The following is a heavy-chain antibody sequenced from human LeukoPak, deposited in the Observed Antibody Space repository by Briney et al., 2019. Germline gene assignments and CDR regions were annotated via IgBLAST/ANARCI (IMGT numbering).Heavy chain of an antibody. Sequence: GASVKVSCKASGYTFATYWIAWVRQMPGKGLEWVGIIYPGDSDTRYSPSFQGQVTISADKSITTAYLQWSSLEASDTALYYCARHVVPYSSGLAGFDYWGQGTLVTVSS. CDR3: ARHVVPYSSGLAGFDY. CDR2: IYPGDSDT. J-gene: IGHJ4*02. V-gene: IGHV5-51*01. D-gene: IGHD6-19*01. CDR1: GYTFATYW.